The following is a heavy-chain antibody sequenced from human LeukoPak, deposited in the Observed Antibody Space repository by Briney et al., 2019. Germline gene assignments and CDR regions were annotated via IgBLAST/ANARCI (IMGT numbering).Heavy chain of an antibody. Sequence: SETLSLTCTVSGGSISSYYWSWIRQPPGKAMEWIGYIFYSGSTNYNPSLKSRVTISVDTSKNQFSLKLSSVTAADTAVYYCARDRDGYNEGDWFDPWGQGTLVTVSS. CDR2: IFYSGST. V-gene: IGHV4-59*01. D-gene: IGHD5-24*01. CDR1: GGSISSYY. CDR3: ARDRDGYNEGDWFDP. J-gene: IGHJ5*02.